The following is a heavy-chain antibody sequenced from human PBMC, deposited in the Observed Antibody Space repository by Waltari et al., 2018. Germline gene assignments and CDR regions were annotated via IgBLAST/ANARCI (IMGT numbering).Heavy chain of an antibody. J-gene: IGHJ5*02. CDR2: IYYSGST. V-gene: IGHV4-39*01. D-gene: IGHD5-12*01. Sequence: QLRLQESGPGLVKPSETLSLTCTVSGGSISSGGYYWGWIRQSPGTGLEWIGSIYYSGSTYYHPTLESRVTISGDTSKNEFSLKLSSVTAADTAVYYCARHWKRSGYRFDPWGQGTLVTVSS. CDR1: GGSISSGGYY. CDR3: ARHWKRSGYRFDP.